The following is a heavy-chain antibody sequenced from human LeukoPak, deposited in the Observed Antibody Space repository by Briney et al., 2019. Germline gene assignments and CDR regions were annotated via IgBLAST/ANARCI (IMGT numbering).Heavy chain of an antibody. V-gene: IGHV3-11*04. CDR2: ISSSSTI. J-gene: IGHJ4*02. Sequence: GGSLRLSCAASGFTLSDYYMSWIRQAPGKGLEWVSYISSSSTIYYADSVKGRFTISRDNAKNSLYLQMNSLRAEDTAVYYCARSGYYDFWSNDYWGQGTLVAVSS. D-gene: IGHD3-3*01. CDR1: GFTLSDYY. CDR3: ARSGYYDFWSNDY.